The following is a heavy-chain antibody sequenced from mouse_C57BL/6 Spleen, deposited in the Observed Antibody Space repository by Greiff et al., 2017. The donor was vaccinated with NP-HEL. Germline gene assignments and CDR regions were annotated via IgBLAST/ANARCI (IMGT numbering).Heavy chain of an antibody. Sequence: VQLQQSVAELVRPGASVKLSCTASGFNIKNTYMHWVKQRPEQGLEWIGRIDPANGNTKYAPKFPGKATITADTSSNTAYLQLISLTSEDTAIYYCARLITTAVATRAMDYWGQGTSVTVSS. CDR2: IDPANGNT. J-gene: IGHJ4*01. CDR1: GFNIKNTY. V-gene: IGHV14-3*01. D-gene: IGHD1-1*01. CDR3: ARLITTAVATRAMDY.